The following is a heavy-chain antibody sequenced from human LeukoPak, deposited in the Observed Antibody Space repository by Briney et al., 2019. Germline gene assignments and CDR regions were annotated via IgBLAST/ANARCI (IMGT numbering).Heavy chain of an antibody. D-gene: IGHD1-1*01. CDR3: ARVNWNPDY. V-gene: IGHV4-39*07. CDR2: IYYSGST. J-gene: IGHJ4*02. CDR1: GGSLSSDDAY. Sequence: SETLSLTCAVSGGSLSSDDAYWGWIRQPPGKGLEWVGSIYYSGSTYYNPSLKSRVTISVDTSKNQFSLKVSSVTAADTAVYYCARVNWNPDYWGQGTLVTVSS.